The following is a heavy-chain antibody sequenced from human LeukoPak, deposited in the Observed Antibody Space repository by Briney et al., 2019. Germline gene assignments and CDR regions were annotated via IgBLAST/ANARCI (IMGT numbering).Heavy chain of an antibody. CDR3: ARVERYSYGWAFYYYYYYMDV. J-gene: IGHJ6*03. CDR2: IKQDGSEK. D-gene: IGHD5-18*01. V-gene: IGHV3-7*01. Sequence: PGGSLRLSCAASGFTFSSYWMSWVRQAPGKGLEWVANIKQDGSEKYYVDSVKGRFTISRDNAKNSLYLQMNSLRAEDTAVYYCARVERYSYGWAFYYYYYYMDVWGKGTTVTISS. CDR1: GFTFSSYW.